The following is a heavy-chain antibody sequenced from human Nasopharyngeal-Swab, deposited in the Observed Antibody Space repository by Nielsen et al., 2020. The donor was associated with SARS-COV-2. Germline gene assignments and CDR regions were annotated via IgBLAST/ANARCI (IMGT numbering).Heavy chain of an antibody. CDR3: ATMVYYYMDV. J-gene: IGHJ6*03. CDR1: GGSISSSSYY. Sequence: SETLSLTCTVSGGSISSSSYYWGWLRQPPGKGLEWIGSIYYSGSTYYNPSLKSRVTISVDTSKNQFSLKLSSLTAADTAVYYCATMVYYYMDVWGKGTTVTVSS. D-gene: IGHD3-10*01. CDR2: IYYSGST. V-gene: IGHV4-39*01.